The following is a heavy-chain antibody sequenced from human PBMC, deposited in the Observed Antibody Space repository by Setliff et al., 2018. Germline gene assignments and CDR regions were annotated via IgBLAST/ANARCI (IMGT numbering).Heavy chain of an antibody. V-gene: IGHV3-74*01. CDR2: INSDGSST. CDR3: TRDWGGVGATNAFDI. Sequence: GGSLRLSCEASGFTFSSYWMHWVRQAPGKGLVWVSHINSDGSSTTYADSVKGRFTISRDNAKNTLYLQMNRLRAEDTAVYYCTRDWGGVGATNAFDIWGQGTMDTVSS. D-gene: IGHD1-26*01. CDR1: GFTFSSYW. J-gene: IGHJ3*02.